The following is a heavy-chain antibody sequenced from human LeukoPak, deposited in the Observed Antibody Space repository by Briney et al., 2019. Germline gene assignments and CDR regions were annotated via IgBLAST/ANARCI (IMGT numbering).Heavy chain of an antibody. CDR1: GGSISSYY. Sequence: PSETLSLTCTVSGGSISSYYWSWIRQPPGQGLEWIGYIYYSGSTNYNPSLKSRVTISVDTSKNQFSLKLSSVTAADTAVYYCARGGEWRYYYDSSGYYPFDYWGQGTLVTVSS. CDR3: ARGGEWRYYYDSSGYYPFDY. V-gene: IGHV4-59*01. CDR2: IYYSGST. J-gene: IGHJ4*02. D-gene: IGHD3-22*01.